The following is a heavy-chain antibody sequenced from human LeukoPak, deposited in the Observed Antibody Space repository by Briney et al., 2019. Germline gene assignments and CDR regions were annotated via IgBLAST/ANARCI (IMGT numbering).Heavy chain of an antibody. V-gene: IGHV3-30-3*01. CDR3: ARAPLSVYYYDSSGYLDY. CDR1: GFTFSSYA. CDR2: ISYDGSNK. D-gene: IGHD3-22*01. J-gene: IGHJ4*02. Sequence: GRSLRLSCAASGFTFSSYAMHWVRQAPGKGLEWVAVISYDGSNKYYADSVKGRFTISRDNSKNTLYLQMNSLRAGDTAVYYCARAPLSVYYYDSSGYLDYWGQGTLVTVSS.